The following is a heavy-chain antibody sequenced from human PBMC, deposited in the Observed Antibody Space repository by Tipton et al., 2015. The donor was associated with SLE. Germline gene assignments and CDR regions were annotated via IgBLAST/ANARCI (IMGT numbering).Heavy chain of an antibody. Sequence: TLSLTCTVSGGSISSSSYSWGWIHQPPGKGLEYIGSIYYTGNTYYNPFLKSRVTISVDTSKNHFSLKLNSVTAADTAVYYCATNGHGETYEFFTEYLRHWGQGTLVTVSS. V-gene: IGHV4-39*02. CDR1: GGSISSSSYS. D-gene: IGHD5-12*01. CDR2: IYYTGNT. J-gene: IGHJ1*01. CDR3: ATNGHGETYEFFTEYLRH.